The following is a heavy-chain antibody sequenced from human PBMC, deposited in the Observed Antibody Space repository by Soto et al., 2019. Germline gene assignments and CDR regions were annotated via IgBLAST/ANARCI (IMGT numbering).Heavy chain of an antibody. CDR3: AKGDNLGPKTGYAFDP. CDR1: GDSVSSNTAS. CDR2: TYFRSKWYN. J-gene: IGHJ5*02. V-gene: IGHV6-1*01. D-gene: IGHD5-12*01. Sequence: SQTLSLTCAISGDSVSSNTASWNWIRQSPSRGLEWLGRTYFRSKWYNDYAVSVKSRIIINPDTSNNQFSLQLNSVTPEDTAVYFCAKGDNLGPKTGYAFDPCVQGMMVTVSS.